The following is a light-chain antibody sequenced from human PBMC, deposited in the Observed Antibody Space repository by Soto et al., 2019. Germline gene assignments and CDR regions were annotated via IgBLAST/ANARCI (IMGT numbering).Light chain of an antibody. CDR3: LQHNYYPPT. V-gene: IGKV1-5*03. Sequence: DIQMTQSPSTLSASVGDRVTITCRASQSISVWLAWYQQKPGKAPKLLIYRASRLESGVPSRFSGSGSGTEFTLTITSLQPEDFATYYCLQHNYYPPTFGQGTKVEIK. CDR1: QSISVW. CDR2: RAS. J-gene: IGKJ1*01.